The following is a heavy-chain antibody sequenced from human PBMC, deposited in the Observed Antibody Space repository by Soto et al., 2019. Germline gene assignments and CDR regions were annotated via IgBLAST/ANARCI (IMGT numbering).Heavy chain of an antibody. CDR1: GYTFTSYD. CDR3: ARFKRDVDTAMAYYFDY. V-gene: IGHV1-8*02. J-gene: IGHJ4*02. CDR2: MNPNSGNT. Sequence: GASVKVSCKASGYTFTSYDINWVRQATGQGLEWMGWMNPNSGNTGYAQKFQVRVTMPRNTSISTAYMELSSLRSEDTAVYYCARFKRDVDTAMAYYFDYWGQGTLVSVSS. D-gene: IGHD5-18*01.